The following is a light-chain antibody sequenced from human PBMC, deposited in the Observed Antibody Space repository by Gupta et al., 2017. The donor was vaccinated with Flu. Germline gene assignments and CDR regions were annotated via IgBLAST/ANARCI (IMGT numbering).Light chain of an antibody. CDR1: SSDVRSYNL. Sequence: HSALTQPASVSGSPGQSIPISSTGTSSDVRSYNLVSWYQQHRGKAPNLMIYESSKRPSGVSNRFSGSKSGNTASLTIAGLQAEDEADYCCCSYTGSSTFWVFGGGTKLTVL. J-gene: IGLJ3*02. CDR2: ESS. CDR3: CSYTGSSTFWV. V-gene: IGLV2-23*01.